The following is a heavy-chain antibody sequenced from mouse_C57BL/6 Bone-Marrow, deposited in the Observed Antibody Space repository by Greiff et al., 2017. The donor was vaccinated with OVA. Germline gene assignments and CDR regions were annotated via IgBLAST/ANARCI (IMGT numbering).Heavy chain of an antibody. CDR2: INYDGSST. Sequence: EVKLMESEGGLVQPGSSMKLSCTASGFTFSDYYMAWVRQVPEKGLEWVANINYDGSSTYYLDSLKSRFIISRDNAKNILYLQMSSLKSEDTATYYCARSFITTVVPFAYWGQGTLVTVSA. CDR3: ARSFITTVVPFAY. D-gene: IGHD1-1*01. V-gene: IGHV5-16*01. CDR1: GFTFSDYY. J-gene: IGHJ3*01.